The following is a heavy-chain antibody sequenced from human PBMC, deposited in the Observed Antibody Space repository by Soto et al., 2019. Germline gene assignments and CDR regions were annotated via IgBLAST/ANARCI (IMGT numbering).Heavy chain of an antibody. CDR1: GFTFTSYW. CDR2: INQDGSER. D-gene: IGHD2-15*01. V-gene: IGHV3-7*01. J-gene: IGHJ6*02. CDR3: ARGDIVVVVAAGGMDV. Sequence: EVEVVESGGGLVQPGGSLRLSCVASGFTFTSYWMTWVRQAPGKGLEWVANINQDGSERTHVDSVKGRFTVSRDNSKNSLYLEMNRRRAEDTAVYYCARGDIVVVVAAGGMDVWGQGTTGTVSS.